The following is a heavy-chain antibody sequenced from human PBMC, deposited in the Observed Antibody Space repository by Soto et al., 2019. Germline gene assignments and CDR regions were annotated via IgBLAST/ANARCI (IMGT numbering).Heavy chain of an antibody. D-gene: IGHD5-12*01. Sequence: EVHLLESGGGLVQPGGSLRLSCAASGFSFNSYAMAWVRQAPGKGLEWVSVISARGGSSYFADSVKGRFTISRDNSKNVLSLEMNSLRAEDTAIYFCAKGSIEYSASIDTWGQGTLVLVSS. J-gene: IGHJ5*02. CDR2: ISARGGSS. V-gene: IGHV3-23*01. CDR1: GFSFNSYA. CDR3: AKGSIEYSASIDT.